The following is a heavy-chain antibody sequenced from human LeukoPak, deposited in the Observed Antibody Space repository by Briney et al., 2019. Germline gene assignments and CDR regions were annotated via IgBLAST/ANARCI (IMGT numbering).Heavy chain of an antibody. Sequence: SETLSLTCTVSGYSISSDYYWGCIRQPPGKGVERIGSNYHSGSTYYHSSLKSRVTISVNTSTNQFSLKPSSVTAADTAVYYCARDPGIVVVVAATPPYNWFDPWGQGTLVTVSS. V-gene: IGHV4-38-2*02. J-gene: IGHJ5*02. CDR1: GYSISSDYY. CDR3: ARDPGIVVVVAATPPYNWFDP. CDR2: NYHSGST. D-gene: IGHD2-15*01.